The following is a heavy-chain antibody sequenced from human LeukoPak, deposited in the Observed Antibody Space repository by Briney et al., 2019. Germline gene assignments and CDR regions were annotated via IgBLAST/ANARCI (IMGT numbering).Heavy chain of an antibody. D-gene: IGHD2-2*02. CDR2: IYYSGST. CDR3: ARDPYLDAFDI. CDR1: GGSISSYY. V-gene: IGHV4-59*01. Sequence: PSETLSLTCTVSGGSISSYYWSWIRQPPGKGLEWIGYIYYSGSTNYNPSLKSRVTISVDTSKNQFSLKLSSVTAADTAVYYCARDPYLDAFDIWGQGTMVTVSS. J-gene: IGHJ3*02.